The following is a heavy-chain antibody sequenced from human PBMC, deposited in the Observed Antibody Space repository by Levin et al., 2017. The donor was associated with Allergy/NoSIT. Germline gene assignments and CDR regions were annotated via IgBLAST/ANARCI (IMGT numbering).Heavy chain of an antibody. J-gene: IGHJ5*02. CDR2: IYYSGST. V-gene: IGHV4-30-4*01. D-gene: IGHD2-2*01. CDR3: ARAEDIVVVPAANWFDP. CDR1: GGSISSGDYY. Sequence: SETLSLTCTVSGGSISSGDYYWSWIRQPPGKGLEWIGYIYYSGSTYYNPSLKSRVTISVDTSKNQFSLKLSSVTAADTAVYYCARAEDIVVVPAANWFDPWGQGTLVTVSS.